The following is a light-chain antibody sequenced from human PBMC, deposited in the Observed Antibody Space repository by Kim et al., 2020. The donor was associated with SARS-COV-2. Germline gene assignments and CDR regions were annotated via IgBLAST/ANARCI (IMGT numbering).Light chain of an antibody. Sequence: GQSVTISCAGTSSDVGGHNYVSWYQQHPGKAPKLLIDEVSERPSGVPDRFSGSKSGNTASLTFSGLQSEDEAYYYCSSYAGSNIVVFGGGTQLTVL. CDR2: EVS. CDR3: SSYAGSNIVV. V-gene: IGLV2-8*01. CDR1: SSDVGGHNY. J-gene: IGLJ2*01.